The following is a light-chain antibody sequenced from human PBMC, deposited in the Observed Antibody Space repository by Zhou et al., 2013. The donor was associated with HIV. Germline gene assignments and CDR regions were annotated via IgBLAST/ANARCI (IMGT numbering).Light chain of an antibody. CDR2: AAS. Sequence: DIQMTQSPSSLSASVGDRVSITCRASQDINTYLAWYQQKPGKVPKLLISAASTLQTGVPSRFSGSGSGTDFTLTISCLQSEDFAAYYCQQYYSNPWTFGQGTKVEIK. J-gene: IGKJ1*01. V-gene: IGKV1-27*01. CDR1: QDINTY. CDR3: QQYYSNPWT.